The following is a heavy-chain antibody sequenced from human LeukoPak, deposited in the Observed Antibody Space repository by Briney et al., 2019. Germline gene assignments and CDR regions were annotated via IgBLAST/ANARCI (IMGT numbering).Heavy chain of an antibody. CDR3: ASGMVRGVIHGP. D-gene: IGHD3-10*01. CDR2: INPNSGGT. Sequence: ASVKVSCKASGYTFTSYGISWVRRAPGQGLEWMGWINPNSGGTNYAQKFQGRVTMTRDTSISTAYMELSRLRSDDTAVYYCASGMVRGVIHGPWGQGTLVTVSS. CDR1: GYTFTSYG. J-gene: IGHJ5*02. V-gene: IGHV1-2*02.